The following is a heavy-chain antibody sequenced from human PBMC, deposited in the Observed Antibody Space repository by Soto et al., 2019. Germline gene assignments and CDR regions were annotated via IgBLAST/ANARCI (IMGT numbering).Heavy chain of an antibody. J-gene: IGHJ6*02. D-gene: IGHD5-18*01. Sequence: ASVKVSCKASDYTFNSYGISWVRQAPGQGLEWMGWISAHNGNTNYAEKLQDRVTMTTDTSTSTAYMELRSLRSDDTAVYYCARMDMYTTMGTLDVWGLGTTVTVSS. CDR2: ISAHNGNT. V-gene: IGHV1-18*04. CDR3: ARMDMYTTMGTLDV. CDR1: DYTFNSYG.